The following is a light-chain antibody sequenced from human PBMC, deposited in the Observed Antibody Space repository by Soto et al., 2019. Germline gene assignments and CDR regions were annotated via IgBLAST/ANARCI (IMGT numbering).Light chain of an antibody. CDR1: SSDIGGYDY. CDR3: VSYAGSNIWM. Sequence: QSALTQPPSASGSPGQSVTISCTGTSSDIGGYDYVSWYQQHPGKTPKFMIYEVSKRPSGVPDRFSGSKSGNTASLTVSGLQAEDEADYYCVSYAGSNIWMFGGGTKLTLL. J-gene: IGLJ3*02. CDR2: EVS. V-gene: IGLV2-8*01.